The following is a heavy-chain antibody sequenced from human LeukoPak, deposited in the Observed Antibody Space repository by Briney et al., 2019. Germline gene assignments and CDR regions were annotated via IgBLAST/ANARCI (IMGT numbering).Heavy chain of an antibody. V-gene: IGHV3-30*02. CDR3: ARDRIWYN. CDR2: IRYDGSNK. Sequence: PGGSLRLSCAASGFIFSSYGMHWVRQAPGKGLEWVAFIRYDGSNKYYADSVKGRFTISRDNAKNTLYLQMNSLRAEDTAVYYCARDRIWYNWGQGTLVTVSS. J-gene: IGHJ4*02. CDR1: GFIFSSYG. D-gene: IGHD2/OR15-2a*01.